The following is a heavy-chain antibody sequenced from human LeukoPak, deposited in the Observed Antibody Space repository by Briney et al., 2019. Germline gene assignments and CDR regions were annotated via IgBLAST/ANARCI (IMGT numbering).Heavy chain of an antibody. CDR1: GGSISSGTYY. D-gene: IGHD6-13*01. Sequence: SETLSLTCTVSGGSISSGTYYWSWIRQPPGKGLEWIGSFYHSESASYNPSLKNRVTISVDTSKNQFSLKLSSVTAADTAVYHCARHRGPAAGRFDPWGQGTLVTVSS. J-gene: IGHJ5*02. CDR3: ARHRGPAAGRFDP. V-gene: IGHV4-39*01. CDR2: FYHSESA.